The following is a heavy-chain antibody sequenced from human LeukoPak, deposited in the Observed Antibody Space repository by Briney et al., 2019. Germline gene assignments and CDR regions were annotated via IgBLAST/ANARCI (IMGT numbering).Heavy chain of an antibody. CDR3: AREIQLYGSGSYSNDY. V-gene: IGHV3-7*01. CDR1: GFTFSNAW. CDR2: IKQDGSEK. D-gene: IGHD3-10*01. Sequence: GGSLRLSCAASGFTFSNAWMSWVRQAPGKGLEWVANIKQDGSEKYYVDSVKGRFTISRDNAKNSLYLQMNSLRAEDTAVYYCAREIQLYGSGSYSNDYWGQGTLVTVSS. J-gene: IGHJ4*02.